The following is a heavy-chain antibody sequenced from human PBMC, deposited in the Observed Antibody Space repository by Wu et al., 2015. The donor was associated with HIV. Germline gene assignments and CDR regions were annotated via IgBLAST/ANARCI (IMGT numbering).Heavy chain of an antibody. J-gene: IGHJ4*02. CDR3: ARVDIVVIPAAPYYFDY. V-gene: IGHV1-18*01. CDR2: ISAYNANT. D-gene: IGHD2-2*03. Sequence: QVQLVQSGAEVKKPGASVKVSCKASGYTFTSYGFSWVRQAPGQGLEWMGWISAYNANTNYAQNFRGRVTMTTDTSTSTVHMELTSLRSDDTAIYYCARVDIVVIPAAPYYFDYVGQGTLVTVSS. CDR1: GYTFTSYG.